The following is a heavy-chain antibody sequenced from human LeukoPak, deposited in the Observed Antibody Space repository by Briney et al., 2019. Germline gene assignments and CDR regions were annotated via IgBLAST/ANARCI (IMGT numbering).Heavy chain of an antibody. CDR3: ARSGHCSGTGCYAEGVDF. J-gene: IGHJ4*02. CDR2: ISGYNGNT. V-gene: IGHV1-18*01. Sequence: ASVKVSCKASGYIFSRNGITWVRQAPGQGLEWMGWISGYNGNTVYAQMFRDRVTMTTDTSTNTAYMDLRSLRSDDTAVYYCARSGHCSGTGCYAEGVDFWGQGTLVTVS. CDR1: GYIFSRNG. D-gene: IGHD2-2*01.